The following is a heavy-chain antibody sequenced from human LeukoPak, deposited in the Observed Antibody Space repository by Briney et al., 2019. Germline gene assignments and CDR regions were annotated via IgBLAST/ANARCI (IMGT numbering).Heavy chain of an antibody. V-gene: IGHV4-59*01. CDR2: IYYSGST. CDR1: GGSISSYY. J-gene: IGHJ6*02. CDR3: ARVGYSSGWYRYYYGMDV. Sequence: SETLSLTCTGSGGSISSYYWSWIRQPPGKGLEWIRYIYYSGSTNYNPSLKSRVTISVDTSKNQFSLKLSSVTAADTAVYYCARVGYSSGWYRYYYGMDVWGQGTTVTVSS. D-gene: IGHD6-19*01.